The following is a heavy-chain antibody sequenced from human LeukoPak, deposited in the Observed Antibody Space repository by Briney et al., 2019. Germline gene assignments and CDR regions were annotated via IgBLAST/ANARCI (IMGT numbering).Heavy chain of an antibody. V-gene: IGHV4-59*01. Sequence: PSETLSLTCTVSGGSISSNYWGWIRQPPGKGLEWIGYHHYSASTSYNPALTSRVTMSVDTSNNQSSLKLNSVTAADTAIYYCARIHGSYGGAVDIWGPGTMVTVSS. J-gene: IGHJ3*02. D-gene: IGHD3-10*01. CDR2: HHYSAST. CDR3: ARIHGSYGGAVDI. CDR1: GGSISSNY.